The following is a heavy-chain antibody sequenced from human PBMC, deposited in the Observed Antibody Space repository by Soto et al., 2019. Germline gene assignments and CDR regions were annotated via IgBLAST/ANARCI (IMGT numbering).Heavy chain of an antibody. Sequence: ASVKVSCKASGGTFSSYTISWVRQASGQGLEWMGRIIPILGIANYAQKFQGRVTITADKSTSTAYMELSSLRSEDTAVYYCARIAAAGPQYNWFDPWGQGTLVTVSS. CDR3: ARIAAAGPQYNWFDP. V-gene: IGHV1-69*02. CDR2: IIPILGIA. CDR1: GGTFSSYT. J-gene: IGHJ5*02. D-gene: IGHD6-13*01.